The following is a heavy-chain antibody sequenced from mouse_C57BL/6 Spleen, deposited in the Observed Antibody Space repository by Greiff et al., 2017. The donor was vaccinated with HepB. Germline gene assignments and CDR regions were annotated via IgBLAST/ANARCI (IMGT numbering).Heavy chain of an antibody. V-gene: IGHV1-26*01. J-gene: IGHJ3*01. D-gene: IGHD2-12*01. Sequence: EVQLQQSGPELVKPGASVKISCKASGYTFTDYYMNWVKQSHGKSLEWIGDINPNNGGTSYNQKFKGKATLTVDKSSSQAYMELRSLTSEDSAVYYCARSTYYRGFAYWGQGTLVTVSA. CDR1: GYTFTDYY. CDR2: INPNNGGT. CDR3: ARSTYYRGFAY.